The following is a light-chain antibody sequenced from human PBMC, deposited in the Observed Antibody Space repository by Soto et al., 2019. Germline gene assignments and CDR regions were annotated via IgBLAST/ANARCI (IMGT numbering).Light chain of an antibody. CDR1: QSVSSY. V-gene: IGKV3-11*01. CDR3: QQYINWPLT. Sequence: EIVLTQSPATLSLSPGERATLSCRASQSVSSYLAWYQQKPGQAPRLLIYDTSNRATGVPARFTGSGSGTEFTLTISSLQSEDSAVYHCQQYINWPLTFGGGTKVDIK. J-gene: IGKJ4*01. CDR2: DTS.